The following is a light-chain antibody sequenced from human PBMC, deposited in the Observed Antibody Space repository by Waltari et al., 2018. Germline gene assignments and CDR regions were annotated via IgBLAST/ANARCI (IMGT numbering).Light chain of an antibody. Sequence: DIQMTQSPSSLSAAVGDRVTITCRASQSISSFLNWYQQKPGKAPKLLIYAASSLHSGVPSTFSGSWSGTDFTLTISSLQPEDFATYYCQQSYSTPYTLGQGTKLEIK. CDR3: QQSYSTPYT. V-gene: IGKV1-39*01. CDR1: QSISSF. J-gene: IGKJ2*01. CDR2: AAS.